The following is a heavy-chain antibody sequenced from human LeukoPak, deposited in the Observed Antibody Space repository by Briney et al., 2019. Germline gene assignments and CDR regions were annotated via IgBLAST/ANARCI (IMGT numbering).Heavy chain of an antibody. J-gene: IGHJ4*02. V-gene: IGHV1-3*04. CDR1: GYTFSMNV. Sequence: GASVKVSCKTSGYTFSMNVIHWMCQAPGQRLEWMGWINTGTGKTKYSQKFQGRLSITRDTSANTTSMELSSLRSEDTAVFYCARDKRSSPYYLFDYWSQGTLVTVSS. CDR3: ARDKRSSPYYLFDY. D-gene: IGHD1-26*01. CDR2: INTGTGKT.